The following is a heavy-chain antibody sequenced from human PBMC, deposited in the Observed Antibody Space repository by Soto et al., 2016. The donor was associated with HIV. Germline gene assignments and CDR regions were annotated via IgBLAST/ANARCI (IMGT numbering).Heavy chain of an antibody. D-gene: IGHD3-10*01. J-gene: IGHJ4*03. CDR2: ISSSSNYI. CDR3: ARGGVVRGPSVAFGY. V-gene: IGHV3-21*06. CDR1: GFTFSSYS. Sequence: EVQLVESGGGLVKPGGSLRLSCAASGFTFSSYSMNWVRQAPGKGLEWVSSISSSSNYIYYADSVKGRFTISRDNAKNSLYLQMNSLRAEDTAVYYCARGGVVRGPSVAFGYVGPGTLVTVSS.